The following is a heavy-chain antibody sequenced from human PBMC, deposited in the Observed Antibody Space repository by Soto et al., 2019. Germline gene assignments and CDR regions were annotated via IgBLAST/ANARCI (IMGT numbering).Heavy chain of an antibody. V-gene: IGHV3-23*01. CDR3: AKGILGYCSSSSCYSLYFDY. Sequence: EVQVLESGGGLVQPGGSLRLSCAASGFTFNSYAMSWVRQAPGKGLEWDSAISGSGGRSYYADSVKGRFTISRDNSKNTLYLQMNSLRAEDTAVYYCAKGILGYCSSSSCYSLYFDYWGQGTLVTVSS. CDR1: GFTFNSYA. CDR2: ISGSGGRS. J-gene: IGHJ4*02. D-gene: IGHD2-2*01.